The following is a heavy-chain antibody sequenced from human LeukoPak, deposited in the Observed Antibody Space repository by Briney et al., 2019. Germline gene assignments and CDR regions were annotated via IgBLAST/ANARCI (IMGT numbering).Heavy chain of an antibody. CDR2: IKQDESEK. D-gene: IGHD1-1*01. J-gene: IGHJ4*02. CDR3: ARGPSTGSGGDS. CDR1: GFTFDRYW. Sequence: PGGSLRLPCAASGFTFDRYWMSWVRQAPGKGLEWVANIKQDESEKSYVGSVRGRFTISRDNAKNSLYLQMNSLRADDTAVYFCARGPSTGSGGDSWGQGTLVTVSS. V-gene: IGHV3-7*04.